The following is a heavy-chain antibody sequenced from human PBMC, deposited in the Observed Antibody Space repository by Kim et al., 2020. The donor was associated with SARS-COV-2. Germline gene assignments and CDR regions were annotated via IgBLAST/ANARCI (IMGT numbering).Heavy chain of an antibody. CDR3: ASCTAGEWYHWYFDL. D-gene: IGHD3-3*01. Sequence: GGSLRLSCAASGFTVSSNYMSWVRQAPGKGLEWVSVIYSGGSTYYADSVKGRFTISRDNSKNTLYLQMNSLRAEDTAVYYCASCTAGEWYHWYFDLWGRGTLVTVSS. CDR1: GFTVSSNY. V-gene: IGHV3-53*01. J-gene: IGHJ2*01. CDR2: IYSGGST.